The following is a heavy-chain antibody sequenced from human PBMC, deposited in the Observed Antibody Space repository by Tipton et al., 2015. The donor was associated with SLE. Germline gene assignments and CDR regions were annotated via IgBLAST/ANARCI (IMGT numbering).Heavy chain of an antibody. CDR1: GDSVSSGSDF. J-gene: IGHJ1*01. D-gene: IGHD6-19*01. V-gene: IGHV4-39*07. CDR2: IYYGGTP. CDR3: ARDRGFAVTGTDLFFQY. Sequence: TLSLTCTVSGDSVSSGSDFWGWIRQPPGKGLEWIGNIYYGGTPYYNPSLMGRVTISVDTSKNHFSLKLTSVSAADTAVYYCARDRGFAVTGTDLFFQYWGQGSLVTVSS.